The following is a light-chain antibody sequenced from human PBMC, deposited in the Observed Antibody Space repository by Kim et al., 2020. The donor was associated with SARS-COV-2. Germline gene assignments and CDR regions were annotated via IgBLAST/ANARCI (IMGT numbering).Light chain of an antibody. CDR2: ASF. V-gene: IGKV1-39*01. Sequence: GDRVTITCRTSQNIRTYLNWYQQRPGKAPKLLIYASFSLQSEVPSRFSGSRSWADFTLTIAGLQADDFATYHCQQTYSNPPTFGGGTKV. CDR1: QNIRTY. CDR3: QQTYSNPPT. J-gene: IGKJ4*01.